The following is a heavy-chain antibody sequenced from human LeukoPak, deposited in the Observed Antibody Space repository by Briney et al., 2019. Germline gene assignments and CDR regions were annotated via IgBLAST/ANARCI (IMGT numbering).Heavy chain of an antibody. CDR2: ISYDGSNK. D-gene: IGHD1-26*01. J-gene: IGHJ4*02. CDR3: ARDSLSGSYPVFDY. CDR1: GFTFSSYA. V-gene: IGHV3-30*01. Sequence: GGSLRLSCAASGFTFSSYAMHWVRQAPGKGLEWVAVISYDGSNKYYADSVKGRFTISRDNSKNTLYLQMNSLRAEDTAVYYCARDSLSGSYPVFDYWGQGTLVTVSS.